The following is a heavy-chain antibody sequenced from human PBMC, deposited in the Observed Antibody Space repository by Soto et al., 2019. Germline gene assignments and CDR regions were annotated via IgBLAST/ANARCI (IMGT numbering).Heavy chain of an antibody. D-gene: IGHD3-10*01. CDR1: GFPFSSYG. V-gene: IGHV3-30*18. Sequence: PGGSLSLSCAASGFPFSSYGMHWVRQAPGKGLEWVAVISYDGSNKYYADSVKGRFTISRDNSKNTLYLQMNSLRAEDTAVYYCAKDRTTMVRGVTDYYYMDVWGKGTTVTVSS. CDR3: AKDRTTMVRGVTDYYYMDV. CDR2: ISYDGSNK. J-gene: IGHJ6*03.